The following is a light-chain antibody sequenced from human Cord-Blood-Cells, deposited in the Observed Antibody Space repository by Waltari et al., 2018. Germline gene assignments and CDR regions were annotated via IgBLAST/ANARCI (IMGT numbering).Light chain of an antibody. CDR3: QQYDSSPLYS. CDR1: QSVSSSY. Sequence: EIVLTQSPGTLSLSPGDRATLSCSASQSVSSSYSAWYQQKPGQAPRLLMYGASSKAAAIPARFSGGGSATDFSLTISRLEPEDFAVYYCQQYDSSPLYSFGEGTKLEIK. J-gene: IGKJ2*03. V-gene: IGKV3-20*01. CDR2: GAS.